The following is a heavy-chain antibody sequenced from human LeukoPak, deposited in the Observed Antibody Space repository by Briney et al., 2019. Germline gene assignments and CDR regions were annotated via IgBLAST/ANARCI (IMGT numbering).Heavy chain of an antibody. D-gene: IGHD3-3*01. Sequence: GASVKVSCKASGYTFTSYGISWVRQAPGQGLEWMGWISAYNGNTNYAQKLQGRVTMTTDTSTSTAYMELRSLRSDDTAVYYCARDSRFLEWLFHSDWFDPWGQGTLVTVSS. CDR2: ISAYNGNT. J-gene: IGHJ5*02. CDR1: GYTFTSYG. V-gene: IGHV1-18*01. CDR3: ARDSRFLEWLFHSDWFDP.